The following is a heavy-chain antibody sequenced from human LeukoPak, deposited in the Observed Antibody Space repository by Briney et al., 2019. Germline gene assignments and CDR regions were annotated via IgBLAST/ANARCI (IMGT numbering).Heavy chain of an antibody. CDR2: YYYVGST. V-gene: IGHV4-39*01. CDR1: GGSISSSSHY. CDR3: GRPYYDSSGYWGAFDI. Sequence: SETLSLTCTVSGGSISSSSHYWAWIRQPPGKGLEWIGSYYYVGSTYYNPSLKSRVTISVDTSKNQFSLKLSSVTAADTAVYYCGRPYYDSSGYWGAFDIWGQGTMVTVSS. D-gene: IGHD3-22*01. J-gene: IGHJ3*02.